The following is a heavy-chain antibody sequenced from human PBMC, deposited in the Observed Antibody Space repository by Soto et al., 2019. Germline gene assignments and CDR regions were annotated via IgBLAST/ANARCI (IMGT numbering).Heavy chain of an antibody. CDR3: ARGTTLAIFDYGMDV. D-gene: IGHD3-3*01. CDR2: ISNDGTNK. Sequence: QVQLEESGGGVVQPGRSLRLSSVGTGFTFSSYAMHWVRQAPGKGLEWVAVISNDGTNKYYADSVEGRITISRDNSKNTLYLQMHSLRSEDTAVYYCARGTTLAIFDYGMDVWGQGATVTVSS. CDR1: GFTFSSYA. V-gene: IGHV3-30-3*01. J-gene: IGHJ6*02.